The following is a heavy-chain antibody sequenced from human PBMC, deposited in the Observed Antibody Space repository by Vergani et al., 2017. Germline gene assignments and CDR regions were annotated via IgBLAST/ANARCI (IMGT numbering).Heavy chain of an antibody. CDR3: ARGGYCSSSACYWFDP. CDR2: IRPHNGDT. V-gene: IGHV1-18*01. CDR1: GYTFISYG. D-gene: IGHD2-2*01. Sequence: QVQLVQSGTEVKKPGASVKVSCKASGYTFISYGVSWLRQAPGQGLEWMGWIRPHNGDTNSAQKFQGRVTMTTDTSTNTVYMELRSLRSDDTAVYYCARGGYCSSSACYWFDPWGQGTLITVSS. J-gene: IGHJ5*02.